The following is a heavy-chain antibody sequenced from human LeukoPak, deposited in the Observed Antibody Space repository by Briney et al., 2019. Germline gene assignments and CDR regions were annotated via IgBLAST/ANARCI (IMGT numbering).Heavy chain of an antibody. CDR3: ARAQGDYYDSSGYYDY. CDR2: VYYSGTT. V-gene: IGHV4-59*01. CDR1: GGSITSYY. D-gene: IGHD3-22*01. J-gene: IGHJ4*02. Sequence: PSETLSLTCTVSGGSITSYYWSWIRQPPGKGLEWIGYVYYSGTTNYNPSVKSRVTISVDTSKNQFSLKLSSVTAADTAVYYCARAQGDYYDSSGYYDYWGQGTLVTVSS.